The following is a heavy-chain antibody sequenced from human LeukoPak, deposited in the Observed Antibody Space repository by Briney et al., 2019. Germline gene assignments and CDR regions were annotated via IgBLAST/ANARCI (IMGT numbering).Heavy chain of an antibody. Sequence: SETLSLTCTVSGGSISSYYWSWIRQPPGKGLEWIGYIYYSGSTNYNPSLKSRVTISVDTSKNQFSLSLTSVTVADTAVYYCARENGDYALDYWGQGTLVTVSS. D-gene: IGHD4-17*01. CDR1: GGSISSYY. V-gene: IGHV4-59*01. CDR2: IYYSGST. J-gene: IGHJ4*02. CDR3: ARENGDYALDY.